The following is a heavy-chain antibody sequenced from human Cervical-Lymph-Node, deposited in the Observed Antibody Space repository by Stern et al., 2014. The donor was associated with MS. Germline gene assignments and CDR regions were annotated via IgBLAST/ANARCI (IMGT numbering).Heavy chain of an antibody. CDR2: NYPDDSHP. CDR3: ARVGRREKITQEFDF. V-gene: IGHV5-51*01. Sequence: VQLVQSGAEVRKPGESLRVSCKVSGYRFSTYWIGWVRQMPGKGLEWIGVNYPDDSHPKQSPSFEGRVTFSAAKSPNTAYLHWSSLRVSDTAMYYCARVGRREKITQEFDFWGQGTLVTVS. D-gene: IGHD3-16*01. CDR1: GYRFSTYW. J-gene: IGHJ4*02.